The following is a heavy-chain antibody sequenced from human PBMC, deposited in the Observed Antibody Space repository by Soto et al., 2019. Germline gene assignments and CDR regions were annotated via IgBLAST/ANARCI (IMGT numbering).Heavy chain of an antibody. CDR2: IFYTGST. CDR3: ARQNGDYADYYYYYGMDV. D-gene: IGHD4-17*01. CDR1: GGSMYSYY. Sequence: SETLSLTCTVSGGSMYSYYWSWIRQPPGKGLEWIGNIFYTGSTNYNPSLKRRVTISVDMSKNQFSLKLSSVTAADTAVYYCARQNGDYADYYYYYGMDVWGQGTTVTVSS. V-gene: IGHV4-59*08. J-gene: IGHJ6*02.